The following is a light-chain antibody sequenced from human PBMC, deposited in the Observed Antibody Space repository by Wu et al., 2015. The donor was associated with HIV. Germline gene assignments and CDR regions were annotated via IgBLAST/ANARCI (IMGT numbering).Light chain of an antibody. V-gene: IGKV1-5*01. CDR1: QDVSSA. J-gene: IGKJ1*01. CDR2: STS. CDR3: QHYNSYSRT. Sequence: QSPSSVSASVGDKITITCRASQDVSSALAWYQQKPGKAPKLLIYSTSSLESGVPSRFSGSGSGTEFSLTISSLQPDDFATYYCQHYNSYSRTFGRGTKVEIK.